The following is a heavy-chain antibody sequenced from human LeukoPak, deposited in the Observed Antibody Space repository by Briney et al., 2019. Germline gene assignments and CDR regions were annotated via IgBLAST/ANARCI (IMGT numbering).Heavy chain of an antibody. V-gene: IGHV4-61*02. CDR1: GGSISSGSYY. D-gene: IGHD1-20*01. J-gene: IGHJ5*02. Sequence: SQTLSLTCTVSGGSISSGSYYWSWIRQPAGKGLEWIGRIYTSGSTNYNPSLKSRVTISVDTSKNQFSLKLSSVTAADTAVYYCARGRINGTNWFDPWGQGTLVTVSS. CDR3: ARGRINGTNWFDP. CDR2: IYTSGST.